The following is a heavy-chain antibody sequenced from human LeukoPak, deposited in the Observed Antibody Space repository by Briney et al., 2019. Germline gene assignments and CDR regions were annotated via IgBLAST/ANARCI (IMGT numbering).Heavy chain of an antibody. D-gene: IGHD4/OR15-4a*01. Sequence: SETLSLTCTVSGGSISSSLYYWGWIRQPPGKGLECIGNIFYEGSTYYNPSLRSRVTISVDTSKNQFSLKLNSVTASDTAVYYCARWAGFSANGAPIYSFDIWGQGTLVSVSS. CDR3: ARWAGFSANGAPIYSFDI. J-gene: IGHJ3*02. CDR2: IFYEGST. CDR1: GGSISSSLYY. V-gene: IGHV4-39*01.